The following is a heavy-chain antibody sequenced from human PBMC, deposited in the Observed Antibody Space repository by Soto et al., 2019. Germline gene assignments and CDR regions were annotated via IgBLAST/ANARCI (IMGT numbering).Heavy chain of an antibody. Sequence: EVQLVESGGGLVQPGGSLRLSCAGSGFIFSNYWMHWVRQAPGKGLEWVSRIDHDGPTDYAASVRGRFTISRENAENTLYLQMNSLRPEDTAVYYCVRDSHGDYWGQGTLVTVSS. CDR3: VRDSHGDY. J-gene: IGHJ4*02. V-gene: IGHV3-74*01. CDR2: IDHDGPT. CDR1: GFIFSNYW.